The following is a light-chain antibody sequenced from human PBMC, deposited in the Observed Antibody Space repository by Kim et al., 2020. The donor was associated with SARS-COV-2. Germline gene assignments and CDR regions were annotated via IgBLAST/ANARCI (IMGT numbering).Light chain of an antibody. Sequence: GQKVTISCSGSSSNIGKNYVSWYQHLPGTAPKFLIYDNNKRPSGIPDRFSGSKSGTSATLGITGLQTEDEADYYCGTWDSSLSIVVFGGGTQLTVL. V-gene: IGLV1-51*01. CDR2: DNN. CDR1: SSNIGKNY. CDR3: GTWDSSLSIVV. J-gene: IGLJ2*01.